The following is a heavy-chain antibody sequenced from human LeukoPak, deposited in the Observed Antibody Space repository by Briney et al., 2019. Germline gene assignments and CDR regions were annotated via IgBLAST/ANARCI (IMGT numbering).Heavy chain of an antibody. J-gene: IGHJ3*01. CDR2: ISGSGESR. V-gene: IGHV3-23*01. CDR1: GFTFSNYV. Sequence: PGGSLRLSCAASGFTFSNYVMSWVRQAPGKGLEWVSGISGSGESRYYADSVKGRFTISRDNSKNSLYLEMNSLRAEDTAVYYCAKDLEDCGGDCNSSSEAFDFWGQGTMVTVSS. CDR3: AKDLEDCGGDCNSSSEAFDF. D-gene: IGHD2-21*02.